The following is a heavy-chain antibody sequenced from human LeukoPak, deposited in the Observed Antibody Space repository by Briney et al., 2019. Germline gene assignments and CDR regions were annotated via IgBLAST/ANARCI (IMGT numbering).Heavy chain of an antibody. CDR1: GGSFSGYY. Sequence: SETLSLTCAVYGGSFSGYYWRWIRQPPGKGLEWIGEINHSGSTNYNPSLKSRVTISVDTSKNQFSLKLSSVTAADTAVYYCARDSGTTGEVKFDPWGQGTLVTVSS. V-gene: IGHV4-34*01. J-gene: IGHJ5*02. CDR3: ARDSGTTGEVKFDP. CDR2: INHSGST. D-gene: IGHD3-10*01.